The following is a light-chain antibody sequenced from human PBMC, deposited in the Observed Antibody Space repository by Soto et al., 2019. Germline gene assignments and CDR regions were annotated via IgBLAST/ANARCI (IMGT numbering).Light chain of an antibody. Sequence: EIVLTQSPGTLSLSPGESATLSCRAGQSGINRYLAWYQQKPGQAPRVLIYGASSRATGIPDRFSGSGSGTDFTLTISRLEPEDFAVYYCQQYGSSPWTFGQGTKVEIK. CDR1: QSGINRY. CDR3: QQYGSSPWT. J-gene: IGKJ1*01. V-gene: IGKV3-20*01. CDR2: GAS.